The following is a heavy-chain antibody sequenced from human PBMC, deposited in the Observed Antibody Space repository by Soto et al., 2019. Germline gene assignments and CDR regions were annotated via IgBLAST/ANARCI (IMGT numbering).Heavy chain of an antibody. V-gene: IGHV4-59*01. CDR1: GGSISTYY. CDR2: IYYSGST. CDR3: ARYAVAGNGGVRFDY. J-gene: IGHJ4*02. D-gene: IGHD6-19*01. Sequence: SETLSLTCTVSGGSISTYYWSWIRQPPGKGLEWIGYIYYSGSTNYNPSLKSRVTISVDTSKNQFSLKLSSVTAADTAVYYCARYAVAGNGGVRFDYWGQGTLVTVSS.